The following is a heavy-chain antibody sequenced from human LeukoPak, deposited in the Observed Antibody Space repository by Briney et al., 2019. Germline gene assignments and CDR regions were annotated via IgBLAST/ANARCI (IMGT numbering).Heavy chain of an antibody. CDR3: ARDTSLPYYYDTSDYYQLDY. CDR2: IYSCGST. D-gene: IGHD3-22*01. V-gene: IGHV3-66*01. Sequence: GGSLRLSCAASGFTVSSNYMSWVRQAPGKGLEWVSVIYSCGSTYYADSVKGRFTISRDNSKNTLYLQMNSLRAEDTAVYYCARDTSLPYYYDTSDYYQLDYWGQGTLVTVSS. J-gene: IGHJ4*02. CDR1: GFTVSSNY.